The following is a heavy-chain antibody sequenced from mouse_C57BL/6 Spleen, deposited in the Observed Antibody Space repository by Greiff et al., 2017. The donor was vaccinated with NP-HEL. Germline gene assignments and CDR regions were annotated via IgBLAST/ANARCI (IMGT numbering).Heavy chain of an antibody. Sequence: EVKLVESEGGLVQPGSSMKLSCTASGFTFSDYYMAWVRRVPEKGLEWVANINYDGSSTYYPDSLKSRFIISRDNAKNSLDLQMSSLKSEDTATYYCARDPYYGSSYGWYFDVWGTGTTVTVSS. D-gene: IGHD1-1*01. CDR3: ARDPYYGSSYGWYFDV. CDR2: INYDGSST. J-gene: IGHJ1*03. CDR1: GFTFSDYY. V-gene: IGHV5-16*01.